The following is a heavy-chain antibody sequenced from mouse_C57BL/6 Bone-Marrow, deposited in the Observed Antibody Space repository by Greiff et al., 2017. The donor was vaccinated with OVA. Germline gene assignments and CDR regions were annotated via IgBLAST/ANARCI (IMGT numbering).Heavy chain of an antibody. CDR3: ARGLRRVLYAMDY. V-gene: IGHV1-18*01. D-gene: IGHD2-4*01. Sequence: VVEPGASVKIPCTASGYTFTDYNMAWVKQSHGKSLEWIGDINPNNGGTIYNQKFKGKATLTVDKSSSTAYMELRSLTSEDTAVYYCARGLRRVLYAMDYWGQGTSVTVSS. CDR1: GYTFTDYN. J-gene: IGHJ4*01. CDR2: INPNNGGT.